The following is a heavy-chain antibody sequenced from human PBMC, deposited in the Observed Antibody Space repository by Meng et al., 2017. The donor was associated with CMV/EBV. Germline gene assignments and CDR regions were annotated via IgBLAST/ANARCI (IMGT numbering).Heavy chain of an antibody. J-gene: IGHJ4*02. CDR2: INHIFGTA. Sequence: ACSGSFSSHASSWVRQDAGQGLEWMGGINHIFGTANYAQKLQGRVTINTDEYTSTAYMELSSLRSEDTAVYYCARDRDGYNLYYFDYWGQGTLVTVSS. D-gene: IGHD5-24*01. CDR3: ARDRDGYNLYYFDY. CDR1: SGSFSSHA. V-gene: IGHV1-69*05.